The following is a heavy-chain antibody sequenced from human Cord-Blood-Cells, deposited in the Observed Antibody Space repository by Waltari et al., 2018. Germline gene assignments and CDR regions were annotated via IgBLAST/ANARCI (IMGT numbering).Heavy chain of an antibody. CDR1: GFTFSGSA. V-gene: IGHV3-73*01. Sequence: EVQLWESGGGLVQPGGSLKLSCPGSGFTFSGSALHWGRQASGKGLEWVGRIRSKANSYATSYAASVKGRFTISRDDSKNTAYLQMNSLKTEDTAVYYCTLQGGATDYWGQGTLVTVSS. D-gene: IGHD1-26*01. CDR2: IRSKANSYAT. J-gene: IGHJ4*02. CDR3: TLQGGATDY.